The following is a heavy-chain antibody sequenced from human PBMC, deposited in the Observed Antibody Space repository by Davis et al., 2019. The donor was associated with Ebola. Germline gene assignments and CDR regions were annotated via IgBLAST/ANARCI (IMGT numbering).Heavy chain of an antibody. CDR3: AREADYYDSSGYSHYFDY. Sequence: GESLKISCAASGITFSRYSMNWVRQAPGKGLEWVAFISSGSFTIHYADSVKGRFTISRDNAKNSLYLQMNSLRAEDTAVYYCAREADYYDSSGYSHYFDYWGQGTLVTVSS. CDR1: GITFSRYS. D-gene: IGHD3-22*01. V-gene: IGHV3-21*01. J-gene: IGHJ4*02. CDR2: ISSGSFTI.